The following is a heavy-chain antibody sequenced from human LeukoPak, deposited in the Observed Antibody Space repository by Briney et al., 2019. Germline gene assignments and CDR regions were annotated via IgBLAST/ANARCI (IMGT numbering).Heavy chain of an antibody. J-gene: IGHJ6*03. CDR3: ARDRGYYYDSSGYYYRYYYYYMDV. CDR2: ISAYNGNT. CDR1: GYTFTSYG. Sequence: ASVTVSCKASGYTFTSYGISWVRQAPGQGLEWMGWISAYNGNTNYAQKLQGRVTMTTDTSTSTAYMELRSLRSDDTAVYYCARDRGYYYDSSGYYYRYYYYYMDVWGKGTTVTVSS. D-gene: IGHD3-22*01. V-gene: IGHV1-18*01.